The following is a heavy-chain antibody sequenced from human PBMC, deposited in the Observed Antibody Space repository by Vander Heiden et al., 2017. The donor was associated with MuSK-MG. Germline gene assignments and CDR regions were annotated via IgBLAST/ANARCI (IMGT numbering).Heavy chain of an antibody. V-gene: IGHV3-53*01. CDR2: IYSGGST. Sequence: EVQLVESGGGLIQPGGSLRLSCAASAFTVSSNYMRWVRQAQGKGLEWVSVIYSGGSTYDADSVKGRFTISRDNSKNTLYLQMNSLRAEDTAVYYCARDQGGSGRFVMGAFDIWGQGTMVTVSS. J-gene: IGHJ3*02. D-gene: IGHD3-10*01. CDR1: AFTVSSNY. CDR3: ARDQGGSGRFVMGAFDI.